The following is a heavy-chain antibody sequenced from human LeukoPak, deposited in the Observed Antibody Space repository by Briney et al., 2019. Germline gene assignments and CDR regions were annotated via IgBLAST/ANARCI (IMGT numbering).Heavy chain of an antibody. V-gene: IGHV4-39*07. CDR2: VYYSGTT. Sequence: SETLSLTCTVSGGSIISDIYYWGWIRQPPGKGLEWIGSVYYSGTTYYNPSLKSRVTIFVDTSKNQISLQVTSATAADTSMYYCARAEEVYGTETPDAFDTWGQGTMVTVSS. CDR3: ARAEEVYGTETPDAFDT. J-gene: IGHJ3*02. D-gene: IGHD3-10*01. CDR1: GGSIISDIYY.